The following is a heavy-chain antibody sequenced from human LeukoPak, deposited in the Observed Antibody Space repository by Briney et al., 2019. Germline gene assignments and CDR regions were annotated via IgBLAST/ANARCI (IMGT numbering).Heavy chain of an antibody. CDR1: GFSFDTYW. CDR2: IKQDGSEK. Sequence: GGSLRLSCAVSGFSFDTYWMTWVRQAPGKGLEWVANIKQDGSEKYYVDSVKGRFTISRDNAKNSLYLQMNSLRAEDTAVYYCAKDPCSGGSCYSVFDYWGQGTLVTVSS. D-gene: IGHD2-15*01. CDR3: AKDPCSGGSCYSVFDY. J-gene: IGHJ4*02. V-gene: IGHV3-7*03.